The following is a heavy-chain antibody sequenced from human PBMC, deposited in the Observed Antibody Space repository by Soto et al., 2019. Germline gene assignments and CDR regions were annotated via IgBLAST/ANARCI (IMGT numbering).Heavy chain of an antibody. CDR1: GYTFTSYD. V-gene: IGHV1-8*01. CDR2: MNPNSGNT. CDR3: ARAASIYCSGGSCPDRGAFDI. Sequence: QVQLVQSGAEVKKPGASVKVSCKASGYTFTSYDINWVRQATGQGLEWMGWMNPNSGNTGYAQKFQGRVTMTRNTSISTAYMELSSLRSEDTAVYYCARAASIYCSGGSCPDRGAFDIWGQGTMVTVSS. D-gene: IGHD2-15*01. J-gene: IGHJ3*02.